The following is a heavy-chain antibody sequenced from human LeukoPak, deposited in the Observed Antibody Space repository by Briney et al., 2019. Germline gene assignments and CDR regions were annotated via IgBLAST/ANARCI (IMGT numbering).Heavy chain of an antibody. V-gene: IGHV3-23*01. J-gene: IGHJ4*02. CDR2: ISGSGGST. D-gene: IGHD1-26*01. Sequence: PGGSLRLSCAASGFTFSSYAMRWVRQAPGKGLEWVSAISGSGGSTYYADSVKGRFTISRDNSKNTLYLQMNSLRAEDTAVYYCAKDSREVQELDYWGQGTLVTVSS. CDR3: AKDSREVQELDY. CDR1: GFTFSSYA.